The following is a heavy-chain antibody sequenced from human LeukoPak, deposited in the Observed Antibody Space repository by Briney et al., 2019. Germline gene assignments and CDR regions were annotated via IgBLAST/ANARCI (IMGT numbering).Heavy chain of an antibody. Sequence: GGSLRLSCAASGFTFSSYEMNWVRQAPGKGLEWVSYISSSGSTIYYADSVKGRFTISRDNAKNTLYLQMNSLRAEDTAMYYCASSIAAAGDYWGQGTLVTVSS. CDR3: ASSIAAAGDY. V-gene: IGHV3-48*03. D-gene: IGHD6-13*01. CDR1: GFTFSSYE. CDR2: ISSSGSTI. J-gene: IGHJ4*02.